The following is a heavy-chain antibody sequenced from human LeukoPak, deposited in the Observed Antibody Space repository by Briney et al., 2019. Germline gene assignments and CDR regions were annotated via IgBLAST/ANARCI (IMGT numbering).Heavy chain of an antibody. Sequence: GGSLRLSCAASGFTFSSFVMSWVRQAPGKGLEWVSLISGSGGSTYYADSVKGRFTISRDNAKNSLYLQMNSLRAEDTALYYCASGGIYYGAAFDFWGQGTLVTVSS. V-gene: IGHV3-23*01. CDR3: ASGGIYYGAAFDF. J-gene: IGHJ4*02. D-gene: IGHD1-26*01. CDR1: GFTFSSFV. CDR2: ISGSGGST.